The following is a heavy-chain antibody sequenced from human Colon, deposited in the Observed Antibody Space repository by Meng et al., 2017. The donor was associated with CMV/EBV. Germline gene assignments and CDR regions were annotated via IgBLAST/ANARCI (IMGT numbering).Heavy chain of an antibody. CDR2: IGTDGLDI. J-gene: IGHJ4*02. CDR1: GFKFSAYR. D-gene: IGHD1-1*01. Sequence: GESLKISCATSGFKFSAYRMNWVRQAPGKGLEWVSFIGTDGLDIFYAESVKGRFTISRDDAMNALYLQMSSLRPEDTAVYYCARMTTGGFDYWDQGALVTVSS. V-gene: IGHV3-21*01. CDR3: ARMTTGGFDY.